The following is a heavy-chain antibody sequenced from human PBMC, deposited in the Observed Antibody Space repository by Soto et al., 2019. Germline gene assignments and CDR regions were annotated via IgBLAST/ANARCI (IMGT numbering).Heavy chain of an antibody. V-gene: IGHV3-23*01. CDR2: ISGSGGST. D-gene: IGHD6-19*01. J-gene: IGHJ4*02. Sequence: GGSLRFSCSASGFTFSSYAMSWVRQAPGKGLEWVSAISGSGGSTYYADSVKGRFTISRDNSKNTLHLQMDSLRAEDTAVYYCAKTPKDSSAWYGFDYWGQGTLVTVSS. CDR3: AKTPKDSSAWYGFDY. CDR1: GFTFSSYA.